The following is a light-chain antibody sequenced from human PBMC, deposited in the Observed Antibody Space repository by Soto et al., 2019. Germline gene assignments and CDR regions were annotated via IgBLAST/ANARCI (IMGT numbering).Light chain of an antibody. CDR2: VVR. J-gene: IGLJ1*01. CDR3: SSYTSNNTPV. CDR1: SSDIGGYDY. Sequence: QSVLTQAASVSGSPGQSITISCTGTSSDIGGYDYVSWYQHHPGKAPRLMIYVVRNRPSGVSNRFSGSKSGNTASLTISGLQTEDEADYYCSSYTSNNTPVFGTGTKLTVL. V-gene: IGLV2-14*01.